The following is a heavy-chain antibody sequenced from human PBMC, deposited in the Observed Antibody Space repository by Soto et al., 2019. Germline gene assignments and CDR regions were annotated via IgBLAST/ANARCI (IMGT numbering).Heavy chain of an antibody. Sequence: ASVKVSCKASGCTFSSYAISWVRQAPGQGLEWMGGIIPIFGTANYAQKFQGRVTITADKSTSTAYMELSSLRSEDTAVYYCARGSSSAGYYYYYGMDVWGQGTTVTVSS. J-gene: IGHJ6*02. CDR2: IIPIFGTA. D-gene: IGHD6-6*01. CDR3: ARGSSSAGYYYYYGMDV. CDR1: GCTFSSYA. V-gene: IGHV1-69*06.